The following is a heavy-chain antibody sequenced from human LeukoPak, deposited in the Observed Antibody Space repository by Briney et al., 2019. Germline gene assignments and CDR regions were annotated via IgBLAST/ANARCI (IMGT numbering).Heavy chain of an antibody. J-gene: IGHJ4*02. D-gene: IGHD2-15*01. V-gene: IGHV4-61*02. CDR3: ARGEVVGRRHLPSSEYRESGFDY. Sequence: SETLSLTCTVSGGSISSGGYYWSWIRQPAGKGLEWIGRIYTSGSTNYNPSLKSRVTISVDTSKNQFSLKLSSVTAADTAVYYCARGEVVGRRHLPSSEYRESGFDYWGQGTLVTVSS. CDR2: IYTSGST. CDR1: GGSISSGGYY.